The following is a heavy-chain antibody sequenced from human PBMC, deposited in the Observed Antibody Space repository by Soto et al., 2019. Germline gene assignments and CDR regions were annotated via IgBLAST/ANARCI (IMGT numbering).Heavy chain of an antibody. D-gene: IGHD1-26*01. CDR1: GVTVSSNY. CDR2: IYSGGST. V-gene: IGHV3-53*01. CDR3: ASPRSPYSGSYFDY. J-gene: IGHJ4*02. Sequence: PXGFLRRWFGAAGVTVSSNYMSWVRQAPGKGLEWVSVIYSGGSTYYADSVKGRFTISRDNSKNTLYLQMNSLRAEDTAVYYCASPRSPYSGSYFDYWGQGTRVTVSS.